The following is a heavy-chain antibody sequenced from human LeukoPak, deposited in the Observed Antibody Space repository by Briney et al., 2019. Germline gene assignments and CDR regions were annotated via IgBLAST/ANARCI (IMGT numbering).Heavy chain of an antibody. CDR1: GLTFSSYA. CDR3: AKAPVTTCSGAYCYPFDY. D-gene: IGHD2-15*01. J-gene: IGHJ4*02. CDR2: ISYDGSNK. Sequence: GGSLRLSCAASGLTFSSYAMHWVRQAPGKGLEWVAVISYDGSNKYYADSVKGRFTISRDSSKNTLYLQMNSLRAGDAAVYYCAKAPVTTCSGAYCYPFDYWSQGTLVTVSS. V-gene: IGHV3-30*04.